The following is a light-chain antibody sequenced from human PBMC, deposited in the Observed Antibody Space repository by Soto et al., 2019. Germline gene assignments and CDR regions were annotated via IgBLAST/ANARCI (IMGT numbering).Light chain of an antibody. Sequence: EIVLTQSPATLSLSPGERATLSCRTSQNVSSYLAWYQQKPGQAPRLLIYDASNRATGIPARFSGSGSGTDFTLTISSLEPEDFAVYYCQQRSNWPWTFGQGTKVDIK. CDR2: DAS. V-gene: IGKV3-11*01. CDR1: QNVSSY. J-gene: IGKJ1*01. CDR3: QQRSNWPWT.